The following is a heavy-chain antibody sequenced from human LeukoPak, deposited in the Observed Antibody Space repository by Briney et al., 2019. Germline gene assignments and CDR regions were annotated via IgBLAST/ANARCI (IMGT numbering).Heavy chain of an antibody. J-gene: IGHJ4*02. CDR3: ARVPGYYYDSSGYWGFDY. D-gene: IGHD3-22*01. V-gene: IGHV4-39*07. Sequence: KTSETLSLTCTVSGGSISSSSYYWGWIRQPPGKGLEWIGSIYYSGSTYYNPSLKSRVTISVDTSKNQFSLKLSSVTAADTAVYYCARVPGYYYDSSGYWGFDYWGQGTLVTVSS. CDR2: IYYSGST. CDR1: GGSISSSSYY.